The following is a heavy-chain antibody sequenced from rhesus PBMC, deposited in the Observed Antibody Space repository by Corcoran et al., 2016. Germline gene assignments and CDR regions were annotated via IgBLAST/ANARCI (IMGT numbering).Heavy chain of an antibody. J-gene: IGHJ4*01. CDR2: IYGSSTKT. D-gene: IGHD3-16*01. V-gene: IGHV4S10*01. CDR3: AIDHPYYGGSYYYLCYFDY. Sequence: QLQLQESGPGLVKPSETLSLTCAVSGGSISDSYRLSWIRQPPGKGMALIWYIYGSSTKTNYNPSPESRVTISKDTSNNQFSLKLRSVTAADTAVYYCAIDHPYYGGSYYYLCYFDYWGQGVLVTVSS. CDR1: GGSISDSYR.